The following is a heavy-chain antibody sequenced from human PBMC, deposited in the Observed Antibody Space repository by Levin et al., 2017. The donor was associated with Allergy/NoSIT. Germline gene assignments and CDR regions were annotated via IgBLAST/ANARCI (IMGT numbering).Heavy chain of an antibody. J-gene: IGHJ3*02. CDR2: IYYSGST. CDR1: GGSLSGDSNSNYY. CDR3: AREACLYFGSGPYHDSFDI. Sequence: SETLSLTCSVSGGSLSGDSNSNYYWSWIRQPPGKGLEWLGYIYYSGSTNYNPSLQSRVTFSLYRSTNQLSLRLKSVTSADTAVYSFAREACLYFGSGPYHDSFDIWGQGAKVTVSS. D-gene: IGHD3-10*01. V-gene: IGHV4-61*01.